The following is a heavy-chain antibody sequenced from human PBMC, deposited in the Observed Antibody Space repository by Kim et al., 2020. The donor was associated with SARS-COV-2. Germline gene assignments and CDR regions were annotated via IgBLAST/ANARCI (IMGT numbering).Heavy chain of an antibody. J-gene: IGHJ4*02. Sequence: SETLSLTCTVSGGSISSSSYYWGWIRQPPGKGLEWIGSIYYSGSTYYNPSLKSRVTISVDTSKNQFSLKLSSVTAADTAVYYCASGPRAGFWQQLVDDNFDYWGQGTLVTVSS. CDR1: GGSISSSSYY. D-gene: IGHD6-6*01. V-gene: IGHV4-39*01. CDR2: IYYSGST. CDR3: ASGPRAGFWQQLVDDNFDY.